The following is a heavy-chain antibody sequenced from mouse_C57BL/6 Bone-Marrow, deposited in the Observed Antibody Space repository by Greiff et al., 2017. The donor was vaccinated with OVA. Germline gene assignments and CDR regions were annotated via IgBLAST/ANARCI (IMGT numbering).Heavy chain of an antibody. CDR3: ARLYWFFDY. CDR2: IYPGDGDT. V-gene: IGHV1-82*01. Sequence: VQLQQSGPELVKPGASVKISCKASGYAFSSSWMNWVKQRPGKGLEWIGRIYPGDGDTNYNGKFKGKATLTADKSYSTAYMQLSSLTSEDSAVYFCARLYWFFDYWGQGTTLTVSS. D-gene: IGHD2-1*01. CDR1: GYAFSSSW. J-gene: IGHJ2*01.